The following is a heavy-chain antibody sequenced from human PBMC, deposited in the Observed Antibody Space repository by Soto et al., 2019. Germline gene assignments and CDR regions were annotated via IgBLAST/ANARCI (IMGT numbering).Heavy chain of an antibody. Sequence: GGSLRLSCAASGFTFSNAWMSWVRQAPGKGLEWVGRIKSKTDGGTTDYAAPVKGRFTISRDDSKNTLYLQMNSLKTEDTAVYYCTTDWWRVIFGVVAEYYFDYWGQGTLVTVSS. CDR3: TTDWWRVIFGVVAEYYFDY. CDR2: IKSKTDGGTT. V-gene: IGHV3-15*01. CDR1: GFTFSNAW. D-gene: IGHD3-3*01. J-gene: IGHJ4*02.